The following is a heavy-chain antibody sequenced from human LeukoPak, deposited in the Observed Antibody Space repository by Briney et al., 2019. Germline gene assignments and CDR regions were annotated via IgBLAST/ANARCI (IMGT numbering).Heavy chain of an antibody. J-gene: IGHJ3*02. V-gene: IGHV5-51*01. D-gene: IGHD3-16*02. CDR3: AKRSYQFKAFEI. CDR1: GYSFRSNW. CDR2: IYPGDSET. Sequence: GESLKISCKALGYSFRSNWVGWVRQQPGKGLEWMGMIYPGDSETRYSPSFQGQVSISADKYNNFAFLEWTSLQASDTAVYYCAKRSYQFKAFEIWGQGTLVTVPS.